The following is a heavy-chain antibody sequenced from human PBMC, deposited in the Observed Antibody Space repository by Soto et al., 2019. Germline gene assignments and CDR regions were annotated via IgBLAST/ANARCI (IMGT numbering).Heavy chain of an antibody. CDR3: ARAGSPLAPKNYFDP. D-gene: IGHD3-10*01. CDR2: INHSGNT. CDR1: GGSFVGYS. Sequence: PSETLSLTCDVYGGSFVGYSWNWIRQPPGKGLEWIGEINHSGNTNYNPSLESRVTIYLDTSRNQFSLRLSSVTAADAAMYYCARAGSPLAPKNYFDPWGQGALVTVSS. J-gene: IGHJ5*02. V-gene: IGHV4-34*01.